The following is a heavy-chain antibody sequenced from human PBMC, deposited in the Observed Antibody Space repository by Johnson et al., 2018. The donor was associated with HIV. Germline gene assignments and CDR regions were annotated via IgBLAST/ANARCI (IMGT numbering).Heavy chain of an antibody. Sequence: MQLVESGGGVVQPGRSLRLSCAASGFTFSSYAMHWVRQAPGKGLEWVAVISYDGSNKYYADSVKGRFTISRDNSKNTLYLQMNSLRAEDTAVYYCARAAYVHYDILTGPPLEDAFDIWGQGTMVTVSS. V-gene: IGHV3-30*04. D-gene: IGHD3-9*01. J-gene: IGHJ3*02. CDR3: ARAAYVHYDILTGPPLEDAFDI. CDR1: GFTFSSYA. CDR2: ISYDGSNK.